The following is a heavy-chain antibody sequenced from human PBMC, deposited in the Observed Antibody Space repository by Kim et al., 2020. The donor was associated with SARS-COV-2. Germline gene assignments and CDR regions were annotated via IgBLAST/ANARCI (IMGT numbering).Heavy chain of an antibody. CDR1: GGSFSGYY. J-gene: IGHJ2*01. CDR3: ARVTSRSGGGNSVWFWYFGL. Sequence: SETLSLTCAVYGGSFSGYYWSWIRQPPGKGLEWIGEINHSGSTNYNPSLKSRVTISVDTSKNQFSLKLSSVTAADTAGYYCARVTSRSGGGNSVWFWYFGLWGRGTLVTVSS. V-gene: IGHV4-34*01. CDR2: INHSGST. D-gene: IGHD2-21*02.